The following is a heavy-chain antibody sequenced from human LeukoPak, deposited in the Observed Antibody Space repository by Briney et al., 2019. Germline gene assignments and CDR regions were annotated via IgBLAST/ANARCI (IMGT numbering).Heavy chain of an antibody. Sequence: PGGSLRLSCAASGFTFSSHWMSWVRQAPGKGLEWVANIKQDGSEKYYVDSVKGRFTISRDNAKNSLYLQMNSLRAEDTAVYYCARTERASGAFDIWGQGTMVTVSS. V-gene: IGHV3-7*01. CDR1: GFTFSSHW. J-gene: IGHJ3*02. CDR2: IKQDGSEK. D-gene: IGHD3-10*01. CDR3: ARTERASGAFDI.